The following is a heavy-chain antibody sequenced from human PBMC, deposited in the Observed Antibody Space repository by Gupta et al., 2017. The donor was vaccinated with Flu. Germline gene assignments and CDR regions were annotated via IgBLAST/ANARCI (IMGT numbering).Heavy chain of an antibody. D-gene: IGHD2-15*01. CDR3: ARVSLVGYGSNWFDP. CDR2: VNHSGRA. J-gene: IGHJ5*02. V-gene: IGHV4-34*01. Sequence: RQSPGKGLEWFGKVNHSGRANYNPSLKFRGAISIDTSKNQFALKLSFLTAADTAVYYCARVSLVGYGSNWFDPWGQGTLVTVSS.